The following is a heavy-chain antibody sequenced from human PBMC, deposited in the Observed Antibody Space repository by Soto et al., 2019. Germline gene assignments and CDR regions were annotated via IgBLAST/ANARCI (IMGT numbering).Heavy chain of an antibody. CDR3: ARWNGGFDP. CDR2: INQDGSAK. Sequence: EEQLVESGGGLVQPGGSLRLSCAASGFTFSDYYMSWVRQAPGKGLEWVANINQDGSAKSYVDSVRGPFTISRDNGKNSLSLQKESLRTHDTAVYYCARWNGGFDPWGQGTLVTVSS. V-gene: IGHV3-7*05. D-gene: IGHD1-1*01. J-gene: IGHJ5*02. CDR1: GFTFSDYY.